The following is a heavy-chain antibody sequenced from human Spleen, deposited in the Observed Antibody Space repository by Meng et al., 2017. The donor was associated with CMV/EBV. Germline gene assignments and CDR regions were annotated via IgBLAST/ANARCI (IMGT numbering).Heavy chain of an antibody. Sequence: GSFSGYYWSWLRQPPGKGLEWIGEINHSGSTNYNPSLKSRVTISVDTSKNQFSLKLSSVTAADTAVYYCARGRYCSSTSCYTGWFDPWGQGTLVIVSS. D-gene: IGHD2-2*02. J-gene: IGHJ5*02. CDR3: ARGRYCSSTSCYTGWFDP. CDR1: GSFSGYY. CDR2: INHSGST. V-gene: IGHV4-34*01.